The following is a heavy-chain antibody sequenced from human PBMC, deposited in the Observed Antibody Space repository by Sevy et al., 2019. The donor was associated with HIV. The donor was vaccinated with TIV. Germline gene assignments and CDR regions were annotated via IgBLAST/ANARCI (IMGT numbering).Heavy chain of an antibody. Sequence: ASVKVSCKASGYTFTSYYMHWVRQAPGQGLEWMGIINPSGGSTSYAQKFQGRVTMTRDTSTSTVYMERSSLRSEDTAVYYCEIAAHKNRPGLYFDYWGQGTLVTVSS. CDR2: INPSGGST. D-gene: IGHD6-6*01. CDR3: EIAAHKNRPGLYFDY. V-gene: IGHV1-46*01. CDR1: GYTFTSYY. J-gene: IGHJ4*02.